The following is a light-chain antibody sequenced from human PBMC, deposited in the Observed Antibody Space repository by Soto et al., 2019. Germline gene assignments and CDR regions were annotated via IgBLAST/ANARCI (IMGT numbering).Light chain of an antibody. Sequence: EIMSTQPPATLSVSPGERATLSCSASQSVSSSYLAWYQQKSGQAPRLLISRASSRATGIPDRFSGSGSGTDFTLTISRLEPEDFAVYYCQQYGTSPRTFGQGTKVDIK. V-gene: IGKV3-20*01. CDR3: QQYGTSPRT. J-gene: IGKJ1*01. CDR1: QSVSSSY. CDR2: RAS.